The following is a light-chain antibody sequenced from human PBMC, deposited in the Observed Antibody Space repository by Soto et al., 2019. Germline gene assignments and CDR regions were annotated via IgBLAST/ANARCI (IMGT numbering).Light chain of an antibody. CDR1: QSVSSN. CDR3: QQYNNWPPRGT. Sequence: EIVMTQSPATLSVSPGERATLSCRASQSVSSNLAWYQQKPGQAPRLLIYVASTMATGIPARFSGSGSGTEFTLTISSLQSEDFAVYYCQQYNNWPPRGTFGQGTKVEIK. J-gene: IGKJ1*01. CDR2: VAS. V-gene: IGKV3-15*01.